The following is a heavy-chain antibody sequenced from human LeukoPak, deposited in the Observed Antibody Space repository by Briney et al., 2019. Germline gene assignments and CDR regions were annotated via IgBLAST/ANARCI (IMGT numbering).Heavy chain of an antibody. CDR2: VRYDGRDE. CDR1: GFSFSSYG. D-gene: IGHD2-21*01. CDR3: ARPNCGGECYFSGYGMDV. V-gene: IGHV3-33*08. J-gene: IGHJ6*02. Sequence: GGSLRLSCTPSGFSFSSYGMQWVRQGQGRGGEGVAVVRYDGRDEHYADSVKGRFTNSIDNSKTTLYLQMNNLREEDTAVYYCARPNCGGECYFSGYGMDVWGQGTTVIVSS.